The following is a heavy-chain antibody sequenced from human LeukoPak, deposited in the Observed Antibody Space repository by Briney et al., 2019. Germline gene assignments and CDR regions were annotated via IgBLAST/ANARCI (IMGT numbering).Heavy chain of an antibody. CDR3: ARAERGYCSGGSCSYYDAFDI. CDR2: ISYDGSNK. D-gene: IGHD2-15*01. J-gene: IGHJ3*02. CDR1: GFTFSSYG. V-gene: IGHV3-30*03. Sequence: GRALRLSCAASGFTFSSYGMHWVRQAPGKGLEWVAVISYDGSNKYYADSVKGRFTISRDNSKNTLYLQMNSLRAEDTAVYYCARAERGYCSGGSCSYYDAFDIWGQGTVVTVSS.